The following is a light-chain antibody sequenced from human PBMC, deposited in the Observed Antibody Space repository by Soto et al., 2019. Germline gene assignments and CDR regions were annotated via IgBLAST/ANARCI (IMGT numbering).Light chain of an antibody. J-gene: IGLJ1*01. CDR1: SSDVGGYNY. CDR2: EVS. Sequence: QSALTQPASVSGSPGQSITISCTGTSSDVGGYNYVSWYQQHPGKAPKLILYEVSNRPSGVSNRFSGSKSGNTASLTISGLQAEDGADYYCSSYTTSSTLPYVFGTGTKLTVL. V-gene: IGLV2-14*01. CDR3: SSYTTSSTLPYV.